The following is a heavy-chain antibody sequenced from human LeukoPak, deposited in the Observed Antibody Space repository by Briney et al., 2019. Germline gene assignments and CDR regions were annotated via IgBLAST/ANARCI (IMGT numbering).Heavy chain of an antibody. D-gene: IGHD4-17*01. CDR1: GYTFTGYY. V-gene: IGHV1-2*02. Sequence: ASVKVSCKASGYTFTGYYIHWVRQAPGQGLEWMGWINPNSGGTNYAQKFQGRVTMTRDTSISTAYMELSRLRSDDTAVYYCAIETYGDTRPNWFDPWGQGTLVTVSS. J-gene: IGHJ5*02. CDR2: INPNSGGT. CDR3: AIETYGDTRPNWFDP.